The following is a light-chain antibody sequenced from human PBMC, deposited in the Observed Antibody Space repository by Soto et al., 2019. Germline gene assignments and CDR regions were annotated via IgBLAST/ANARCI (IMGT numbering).Light chain of an antibody. V-gene: IGLV1-44*01. CDR2: SSD. CDR3: ATWDGTLDSPV. Sequence: QSVLTQPPSASGTPGQRVTISCSGSLSNIGSNPVHWYQQLPGTAPKLLIYSSDQRPSRVPDRFSGSKSGTSASLAISGLQSDDEADYYCATWDGTLDSPVFGGGTKVTVL. CDR1: LSNIGSNP. J-gene: IGLJ2*01.